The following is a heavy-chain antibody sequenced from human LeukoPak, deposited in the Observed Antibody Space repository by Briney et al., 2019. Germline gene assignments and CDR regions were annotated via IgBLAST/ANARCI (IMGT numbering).Heavy chain of an antibody. Sequence: GRSLRLSCAASGFTFSSNGMHWVRQAPGKGLEWVAIIWYDGSNKYYADSVKGRFTISRDNSKNTLYLQMNSLRAEDTAVYYCAKESKDGYIYFDCWGQGTLVTVSS. J-gene: IGHJ4*02. D-gene: IGHD5-24*01. V-gene: IGHV3-33*06. CDR2: IWYDGSNK. CDR1: GFTFSSNG. CDR3: AKESKDGYIYFDC.